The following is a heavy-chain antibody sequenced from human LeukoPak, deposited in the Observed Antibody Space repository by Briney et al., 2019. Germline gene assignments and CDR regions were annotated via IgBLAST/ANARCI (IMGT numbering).Heavy chain of an antibody. J-gene: IGHJ2*01. Sequence: PGGSLRLSCAASGFTFSSYAMSWVRQAPGKGLEWVSTISASGGSTYYADSVEGRSTISRDNSKNTLYLQMNSLRAEDTAVYYCAKGSSTYSITSYWYFDLWGRGTLVTVSS. CDR1: GFTFSSYA. V-gene: IGHV3-23*01. CDR2: ISASGGST. CDR3: AKGSSTYSITSYWYFDL. D-gene: IGHD6-13*01.